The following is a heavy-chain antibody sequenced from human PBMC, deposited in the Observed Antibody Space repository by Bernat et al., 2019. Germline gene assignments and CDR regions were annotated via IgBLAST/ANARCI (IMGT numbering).Heavy chain of an antibody. J-gene: IGHJ1*01. V-gene: IGHV3-30*04. CDR2: ISYDGRNT. CDR1: GFTFSSYA. D-gene: IGHD3-16*01. CDR3: VRGEWPSTSVDAEYFHH. Sequence: QVQLVESGGGVVQPGRSLRLSCAASGFTFSSYAMHWVRQAPGKGLEWVAVISYDGRNTYYADFLKGRFTISRDNSKNTLYLQMNSLTEDTAVYYCVRGEWPSTSVDAEYFHHWGQGTLVTVSS.